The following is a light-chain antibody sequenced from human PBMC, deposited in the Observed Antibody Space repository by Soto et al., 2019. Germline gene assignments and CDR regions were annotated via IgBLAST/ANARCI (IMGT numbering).Light chain of an antibody. CDR2: GAI. V-gene: IGKV3-15*01. CDR1: QNVRRN. CDR3: QHYNVWPPWT. Sequence: EIVMTQSPATLSVSSEDRVTLSCRASQNVRRNIAWYQQKPGQAPSLLIFGAITRATGIPARFSGSGSGTEFTLTISSLQSEDSAIYYCQHYNVWPPWTFGQGTKV. J-gene: IGKJ1*01.